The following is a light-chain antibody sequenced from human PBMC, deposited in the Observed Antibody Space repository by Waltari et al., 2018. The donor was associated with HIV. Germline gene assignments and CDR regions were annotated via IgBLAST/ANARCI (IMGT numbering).Light chain of an antibody. V-gene: IGKV4-1*01. Sequence: DIVMTQSPAALAGSLGARAPINCKSSQSVFFSSNKRNYISWYQQKPGQTPKLIIYWASTRQSGVPDRFSGSGSGTNVTLSISSLQAEDVAVYFCQQTYTTPPTFGGGTKVEI. CDR2: WAS. CDR3: QQTYTTPPT. J-gene: IGKJ4*01. CDR1: QSVFFSSNKRNY.